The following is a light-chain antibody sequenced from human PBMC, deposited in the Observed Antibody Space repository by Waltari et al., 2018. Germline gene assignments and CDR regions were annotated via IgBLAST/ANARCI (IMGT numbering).Light chain of an antibody. J-gene: IGLJ2*01. CDR1: SSDVGGYHF. V-gene: IGLV2-8*01. CDR3: SSYVANNNPV. Sequence: QSALTQPPSASGSPGQSVTIPCTGTSSDVGGYHFVPWYQHHPGKAPRLIIYEVSERPSGVPDRFSGSKSGNTASLTVSGLQAEDEADYYCSSYVANNNPVFGGGTKLTVL. CDR2: EVS.